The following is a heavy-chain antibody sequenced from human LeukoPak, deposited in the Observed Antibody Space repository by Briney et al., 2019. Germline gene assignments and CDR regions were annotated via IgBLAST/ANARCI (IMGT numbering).Heavy chain of an antibody. J-gene: IGHJ4*02. D-gene: IGHD6-13*01. CDR2: IRYDGSNK. Sequence: PGGSLRLSCAASGFTFNNYGMHWVRQAPGKGLEWVAFIRYDGSNKYYADSVKGRFTISRDNSKNTLYLQMNSLRAEDTAVYYCARQAAAGNDYWGQGTLVTVSS. CDR3: ARQAAAGNDY. V-gene: IGHV3-30*02. CDR1: GFTFNNYG.